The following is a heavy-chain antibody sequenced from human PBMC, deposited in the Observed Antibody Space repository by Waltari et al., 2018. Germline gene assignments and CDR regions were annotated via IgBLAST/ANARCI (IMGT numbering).Heavy chain of an antibody. CDR3: ARELDHIKDDY. D-gene: IGHD3-3*02. Sequence: VQLVGSGGGLVQHGGSMRLSCEVSGLTFNNYHMNWVRLAPGRGLEWLSYISSDSNVIYYSDSVRGRFTVSRDNAKSSLFLQMNSLRAEDTAVYYCARELDHIKDDYWGQGTLVTVSS. V-gene: IGHV3-48*04. CDR2: ISSDSNVI. CDR1: GLTFNNYH. J-gene: IGHJ4*02.